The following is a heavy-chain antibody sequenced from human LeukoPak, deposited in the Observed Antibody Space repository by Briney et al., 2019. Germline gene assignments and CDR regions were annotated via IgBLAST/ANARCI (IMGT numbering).Heavy chain of an antibody. CDR2: INNDGSRT. CDR1: GFTLSNSW. CDR3: ARGGVSGGFDY. Sequence: PGGSLRLSCAASGFTLSNSWMFWVRQPPGKGLKYVSEINNDGSRTSYADSVKGRFTISRDGAENTLFPQMNSLRAEDTAVYFCARGGVSGGFDYWGQGTLVTVSS. D-gene: IGHD3-10*01. J-gene: IGHJ4*02. V-gene: IGHV3-74*01.